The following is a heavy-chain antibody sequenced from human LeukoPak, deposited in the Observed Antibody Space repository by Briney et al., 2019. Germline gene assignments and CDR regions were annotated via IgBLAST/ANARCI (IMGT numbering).Heavy chain of an antibody. CDR3: AREDLEADAFDI. Sequence: PEGSLRLSCAASGFTFSSYWMSWVRQAPGKGLEWVANIKQDGSEKYYVDSAKGRFTISRDNAKNSLYLQMNSLRAEDTAVYYCAREDLEADAFDIWGRGTMVTVSS. J-gene: IGHJ3*02. D-gene: IGHD1-1*01. V-gene: IGHV3-7*01. CDR1: GFTFSSYW. CDR2: IKQDGSEK.